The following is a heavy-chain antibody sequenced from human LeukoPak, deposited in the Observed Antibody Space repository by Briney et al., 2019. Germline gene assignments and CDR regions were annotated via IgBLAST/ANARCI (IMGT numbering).Heavy chain of an antibody. CDR1: GYSFTNYW. CDR2: IYPHDSDT. Sequence: GESLKISCQGSGYSFTNYWIGWVRQMPGKGLEWMGIIYPHDSDTRYSPSFQGQVTISADKSINTALLQWNSLKASGTAMYYCARGIVVVSATNAFDIWGLGTMVTVSS. J-gene: IGHJ3*02. V-gene: IGHV5-51*01. CDR3: ARGIVVVSATNAFDI. D-gene: IGHD2-15*01.